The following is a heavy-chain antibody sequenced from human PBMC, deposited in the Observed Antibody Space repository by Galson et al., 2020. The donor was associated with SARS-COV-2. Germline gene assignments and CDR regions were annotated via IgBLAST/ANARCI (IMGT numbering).Heavy chain of an antibody. CDR1: GFNFSTYG. J-gene: IGHJ3*02. V-gene: IGHV3-33*01. CDR2: IWHDGSYK. CDR3: ARGGIMGDTSRGVFDI. Sequence: GESLKISCEASGFNFSTYGMHWVRQAPGKGLAGVAGIWHDGSYKYYVDSVNGRFTISRDNSKNTLFFQMDSLRAGDTAVYYCARGGIMGDTSRGVFDIWGQGTVVTVSS. D-gene: IGHD1-26*01.